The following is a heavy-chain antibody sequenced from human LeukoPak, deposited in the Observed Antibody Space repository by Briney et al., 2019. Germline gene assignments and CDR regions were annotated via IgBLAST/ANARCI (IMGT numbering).Heavy chain of an antibody. V-gene: IGHV3-33*01. J-gene: IGHJ4*02. CDR1: GYTFSSHG. CDR3: ARAYGSGLYPLSDS. CDR2: IWYVGSNK. Sequence: SGGSLRLSCVASGYTFSSHGMYWVRQAPGKGLEWVAVIWYVGSNKYYADSVKGRFTVSRDNFKNTLYLQMNSLRADETAVHFFARAYGSGLYPLSDSWGQGTLVTVSS. D-gene: IGHD3-10*01.